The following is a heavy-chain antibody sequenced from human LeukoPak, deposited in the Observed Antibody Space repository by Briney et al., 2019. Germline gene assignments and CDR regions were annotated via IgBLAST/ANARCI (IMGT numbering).Heavy chain of an antibody. CDR1: GGTFSSYA. Sequence: ASVKVSCKASGGTFSSYAINWVRQAPGQGLEWMGWMNPYGNEGYAQKFQGRVTMTKDTSTSTAYMELSSLRSEDTAVYYCARDSLEVPALSGYPNYYYYYMDVWGKGTTVTVSS. CDR3: ARDSLEVPALSGYPNYYYYYMDV. J-gene: IGHJ6*03. D-gene: IGHD3-22*01. CDR2: MNPYGNE. V-gene: IGHV1-8*02.